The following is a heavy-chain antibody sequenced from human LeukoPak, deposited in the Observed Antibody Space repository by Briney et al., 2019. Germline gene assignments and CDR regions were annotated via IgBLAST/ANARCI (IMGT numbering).Heavy chain of an antibody. D-gene: IGHD6-19*01. CDR1: GFTFGGSA. CDR2: ISGAGRET. J-gene: IGHJ4*02. Sequence: GGSLRLSCEASGFTFGGSAMSWVRQAPGKGLEWISDISGAGRETYYADSVKGRFTISRDDSKNTLYLQLNSLGAEDTAVYFCAKIDSPRVGWRAPFDYWGQGTLVTVSS. CDR3: AKIDSPRVGWRAPFDY. V-gene: IGHV3-23*01.